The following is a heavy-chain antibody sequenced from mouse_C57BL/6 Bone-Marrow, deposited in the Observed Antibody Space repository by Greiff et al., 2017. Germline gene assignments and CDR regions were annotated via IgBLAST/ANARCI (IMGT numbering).Heavy chain of an antibody. V-gene: IGHV2-2*01. CDR1: GFSLTSYG. CDR2: IWSGGST. CDR3: ARNAPFYYGGWYFDV. J-gene: IGHJ1*03. D-gene: IGHD1-1*01. Sequence: VQLQQSGPGLVQPSQSLSITCTVSGFSLTSYGVHWVRQSPGKGLEWLGVIWSGGSTDYNAAFISRLSISKDNSKSQVFFKMNSLQADDTAIYYCARNAPFYYGGWYFDVWGTGTTVTVSS.